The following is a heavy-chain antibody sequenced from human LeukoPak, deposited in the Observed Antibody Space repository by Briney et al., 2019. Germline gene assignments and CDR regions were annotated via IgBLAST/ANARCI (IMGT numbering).Heavy chain of an antibody. Sequence: PGGSLRLSCAASGFTFSSYEMNWVRQAPGKGLEWVSAISGSGGSTYYADSVKGRFTISRNNSKNTLYLQMNSLRAEDTAVYYCAKGGSSWFDFFDYWGQGTLVTVSS. CDR2: ISGSGGST. J-gene: IGHJ4*02. CDR3: AKGGSSWFDFFDY. CDR1: GFTFSSYE. D-gene: IGHD6-13*01. V-gene: IGHV3-23*01.